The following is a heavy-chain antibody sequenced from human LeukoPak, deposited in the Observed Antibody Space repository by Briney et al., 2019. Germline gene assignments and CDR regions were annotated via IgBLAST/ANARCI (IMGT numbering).Heavy chain of an antibody. CDR1: GYSFNDYF. J-gene: IGHJ4*02. CDR2: INPNNGGT. CDR3: ARDNGAFCGGDCPFDY. D-gene: IGHD2-21*02. V-gene: IGHV1-2*02. Sequence: GASMKVSCKASGYSFNDYFMHWVRQAPGQGLEWMRWINPNNGGTNYAQKFQGRVTMTRDTSINTAYMELTSLRSDDTAIYYCARDNGAFCGGDCPFDYWGQGTLVTVSS.